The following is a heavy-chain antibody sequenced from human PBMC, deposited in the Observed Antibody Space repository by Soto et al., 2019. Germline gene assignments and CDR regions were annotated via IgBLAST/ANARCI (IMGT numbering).Heavy chain of an antibody. Sequence: PSVKVSCKASGYTFTNYGIGWVRQAPGQGLEWMGWVNPYNGNTYYAQKLQGRVTMTTDTSTTTAYMELRSLRSDYTAVYYCARVPTDSSGYYKYYFDYWGQGTLVTVSS. CDR3: ARVPTDSSGYYKYYFDY. D-gene: IGHD3-22*01. J-gene: IGHJ4*02. CDR2: VNPYNGNT. CDR1: GYTFTNYG. V-gene: IGHV1-18*04.